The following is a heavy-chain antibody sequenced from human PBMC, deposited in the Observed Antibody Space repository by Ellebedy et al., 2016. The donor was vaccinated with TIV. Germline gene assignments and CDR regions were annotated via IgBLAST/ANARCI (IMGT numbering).Heavy chain of an antibody. CDR1: GFTFSSYG. V-gene: IGHV3-33*01. CDR2: IWYDGSNK. J-gene: IGHJ4*02. Sequence: GESLKISCAASGFTFSSYGMHWVRQAPGKGLEWVAVIWYDGSNKYYADSVKGRFTISRDNSKNTLYLQMNSLRAEDTAVYYCARDSSGYGQILDYWGQGTLVTVSS. D-gene: IGHD5-12*01. CDR3: ARDSSGYGQILDY.